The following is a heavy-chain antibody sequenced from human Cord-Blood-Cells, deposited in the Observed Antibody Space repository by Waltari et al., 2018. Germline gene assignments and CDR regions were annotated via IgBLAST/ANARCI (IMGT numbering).Heavy chain of an antibody. Sequence: QVQLVQSGAEVKKPGASVKVSCKAAGYTFTGYYMPWVRQAPGQGLEWMGRINPNSGGTNYAQKFQGRVTMTRDTSISTAYMELSRLRSDDTAVYYCARGTIAAAGNFDYWGQGTLVTVSS. D-gene: IGHD6-13*01. CDR2: INPNSGGT. CDR1: GYTFTGYY. CDR3: ARGTIAAAGNFDY. V-gene: IGHV1-2*06. J-gene: IGHJ4*02.